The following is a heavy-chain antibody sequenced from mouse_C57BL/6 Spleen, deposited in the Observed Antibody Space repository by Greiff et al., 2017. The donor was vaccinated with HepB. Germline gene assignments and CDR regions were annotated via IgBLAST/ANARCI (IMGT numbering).Heavy chain of an antibody. D-gene: IGHD2-5*01. J-gene: IGHJ3*01. CDR3: ARSNYSNYPFAY. Sequence: VKLVESGAELVKPGASVKISCKASGYAFSSYWMNWVKQRPGKGLEWIGQIYPGDGDTNYNGKFKGKATLTADKSSSTAYMQLSSLTSEDSAVYFCARSNYSNYPFAYWGQGTLVTVSA. CDR2: IYPGDGDT. CDR1: GYAFSSYW. V-gene: IGHV1-80*01.